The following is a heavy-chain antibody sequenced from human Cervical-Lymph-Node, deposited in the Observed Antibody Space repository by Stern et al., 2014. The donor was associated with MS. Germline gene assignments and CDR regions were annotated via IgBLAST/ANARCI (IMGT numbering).Heavy chain of an antibody. Sequence: QVQLMQSGAEVKKPGASVKVSCTASGYTFSSYAMHWVRQAPGKRLEWMVWIIAGNGNTKYSQNFQGRVTINRYTSASTAYMELSSLRSEDTAVYYCARSYDFPIFDSWGQGTLVTVSS. V-gene: IGHV1-3*01. CDR1: GYTFSSYA. CDR3: ARSYDFPIFDS. J-gene: IGHJ4*02. D-gene: IGHD3-3*01. CDR2: IIAGNGNT.